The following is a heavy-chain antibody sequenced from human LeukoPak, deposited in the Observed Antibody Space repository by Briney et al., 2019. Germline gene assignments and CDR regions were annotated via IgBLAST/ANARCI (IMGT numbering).Heavy chain of an antibody. D-gene: IGHD3-22*01. CDR2: ISNSSSYI. CDR1: GFTFSSYS. V-gene: IGHV3-21*01. J-gene: IGHJ4*02. CDR3: ARRVYYDSSCYYNTAFDY. Sequence: GGSLRLSCAASGFTFSSYSMNWVRQAPGKGLTWVASISNSSSYIYYADSVKGRFTISRDKAKNSLYLQMDSLRAEDTAVYYCARRVYYDSSCYYNTAFDYWGGGTLVTVSS.